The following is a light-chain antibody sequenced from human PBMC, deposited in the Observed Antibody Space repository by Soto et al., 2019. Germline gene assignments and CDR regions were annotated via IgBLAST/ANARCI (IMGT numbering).Light chain of an antibody. CDR3: SVYTTSSTFI. V-gene: IGLV2-14*03. J-gene: IGLJ2*01. CDR2: DGN. Sequence: QSVLTQPASMSGSPGQSITISCTGTTSDVGHYDYVSWYQHHPGKAPQLMISDGNNRHSGVSHRFSGSKSGSTASLTISGLQTKDEAVYDCSVYTTSSTFIYGGGTKVTVL. CDR1: TSDVGHYDY.